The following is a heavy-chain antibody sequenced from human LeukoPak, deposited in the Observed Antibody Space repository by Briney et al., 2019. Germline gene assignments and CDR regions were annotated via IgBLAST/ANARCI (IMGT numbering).Heavy chain of an antibody. CDR2: IYYSGST. CDR3: ARAVQITMIVVAPGNYYYGMDV. D-gene: IGHD3-22*01. V-gene: IGHV4-39*07. CDR1: GVTISNDYYY. Sequence: SETLSLTCTVSGVTISNDYYYWGWIRQPPGKGLEWIGSIYYSGSTYYDPSLKSRVTISVDTSKNQFSLKLSSVTAADTAVYYCARAVQITMIVVAPGNYYYGMDVWGQGTTVTVSS. J-gene: IGHJ6*02.